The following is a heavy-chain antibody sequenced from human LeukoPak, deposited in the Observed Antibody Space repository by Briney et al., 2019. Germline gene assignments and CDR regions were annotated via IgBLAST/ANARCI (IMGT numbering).Heavy chain of an antibody. D-gene: IGHD3-10*01. CDR2: INPNSGGT. CDR3: ARGPEWFGEYDYGMDV. CDR1: GYTFTGYY. V-gene: IGHV1-2*04. Sequence: GATVKVSCKASGYTFTGYYMHWVRQAPGQGLEWMGWINPNSGGTNYAQKFQGWVTMTRDTSISTAYMELSRLRSDDTAVYYCARGPEWFGEYDYGMDVWGKGTTVTVSS. J-gene: IGHJ6*04.